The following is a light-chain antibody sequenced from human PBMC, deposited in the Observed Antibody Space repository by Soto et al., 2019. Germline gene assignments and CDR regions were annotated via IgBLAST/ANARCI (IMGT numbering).Light chain of an antibody. CDR2: DAS. V-gene: IGKV3-11*01. Sequence: EIVFTPSPATPSLSPRERATLSCRARQSVSSYLAWYQQKPGQAPRLLIYDASNRATGIPARFSGSGSGTDFTLTISSLEPEDFAVYYCQQRSNWPRSITFGQGTKVDIK. J-gene: IGKJ1*01. CDR3: QQRSNWPRSIT. CDR1: QSVSSY.